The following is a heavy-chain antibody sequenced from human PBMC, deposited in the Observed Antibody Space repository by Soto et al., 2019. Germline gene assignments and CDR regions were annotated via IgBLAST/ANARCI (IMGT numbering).Heavy chain of an antibody. CDR3: ARADSSGWYNWFDP. V-gene: IGHV3-7*04. J-gene: IGHJ5*02. Sequence: GSLRLSCAASGFTFSSYWMSWVRQAPGKGLEWVANIKQDGSEKYYVDSVKGRFTISRDNAKNSLYLQMNSLRAEDTAVYYCARADSSGWYNWFDPWGQGTLVTVSS. CDR1: GFTFSSYW. D-gene: IGHD6-19*01. CDR2: IKQDGSEK.